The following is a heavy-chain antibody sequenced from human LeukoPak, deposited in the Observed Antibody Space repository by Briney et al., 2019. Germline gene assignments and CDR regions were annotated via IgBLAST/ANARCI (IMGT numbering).Heavy chain of an antibody. J-gene: IGHJ4*02. V-gene: IGHV3-30*02. CDR2: IRYDGSNK. CDR1: GFTFSSYG. D-gene: IGHD6-19*01. CDR3: AKDRDFSIAVAGTLDY. Sequence: GGSLRLSCAASGFTFSSYGMHRVRQAPGKGLEWVAFIRYDGSNKYYADSVKGRFTISRDNSKNTLYLQMNSLRAEDTAVYHCAKDRDFSIAVAGTLDYWGQGTLVTVSS.